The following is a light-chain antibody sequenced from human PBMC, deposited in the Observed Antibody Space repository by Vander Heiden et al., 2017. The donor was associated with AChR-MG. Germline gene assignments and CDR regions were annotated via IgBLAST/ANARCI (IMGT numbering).Light chain of an antibody. Sequence: QSILTQPPSVSGAPWQTLTISFTGSTPNIGAPYDFPWYPTLPRTAPKLLIDGNDNRPSGVPNRFSDSKSGTSASLASTGLQAEDEADYYCQSYDRSLGGHVVFGGGTKLTV. V-gene: IGLV1-40*01. J-gene: IGLJ2*01. CDR1: TPNIGAPYD. CDR3: QSYDRSLGGHVV. CDR2: GND.